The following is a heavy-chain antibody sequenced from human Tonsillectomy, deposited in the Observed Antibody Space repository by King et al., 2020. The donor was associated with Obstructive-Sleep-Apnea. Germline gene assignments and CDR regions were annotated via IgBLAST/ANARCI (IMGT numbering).Heavy chain of an antibody. J-gene: IGHJ5*02. CDR2: MNPNSGTT. CDR1: GYSFISKD. D-gene: IGHD6-13*01. Sequence: QLVQSGAEVKKPGASVKVSCKASGYSFISKDINWVRQATGQGLEWMGWMNPNSGTTGYAEKFQGRVIMTRETSIDTAYMELSSLRSEDTAVYYCARGLYSSSWSNWFDPWGLGTLVTVSS. V-gene: IGHV1-8*01. CDR3: ARGLYSSSWSNWFDP.